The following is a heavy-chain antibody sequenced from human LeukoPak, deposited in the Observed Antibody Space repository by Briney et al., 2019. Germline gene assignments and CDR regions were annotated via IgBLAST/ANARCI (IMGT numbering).Heavy chain of an antibody. CDR3: ARLLYDILTGSTRYYYYGMDV. Sequence: GSLRLSCAASGFTFSSYAMSWVRQAPGKGLEWVSAISGSGGSTYYADSVKGRFTISRDNAKNSLYLQMNSLRAEDTAVYYCARLLYDILTGSTRYYYYGMDVWGQGTTVTVSS. J-gene: IGHJ6*02. D-gene: IGHD3-9*01. CDR2: ISGSGGST. CDR1: GFTFSSYA. V-gene: IGHV3-23*01.